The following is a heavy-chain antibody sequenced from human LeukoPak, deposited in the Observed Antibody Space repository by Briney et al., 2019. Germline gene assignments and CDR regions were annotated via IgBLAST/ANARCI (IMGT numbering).Heavy chain of an antibody. V-gene: IGHV3-9*03. D-gene: IGHD6-19*01. CDR1: GFTLDDYA. Sequence: PGRSLRLSCAASGFTLDDYAMHWVRQAPGKGLEWVSGISWNSGGIGYADSVKGRFTISRDNAKNSLYLQMNSLRAEDMALYYCAKGRGLVLDWYFDLWGRGTLVTVSS. CDR2: ISWNSGGI. CDR3: AKGRGLVLDWYFDL. J-gene: IGHJ2*01.